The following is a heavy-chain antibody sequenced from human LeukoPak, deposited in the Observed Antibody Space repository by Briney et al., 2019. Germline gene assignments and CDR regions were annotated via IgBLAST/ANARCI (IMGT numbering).Heavy chain of an antibody. J-gene: IGHJ6*02. CDR2: IYHSGST. Sequence: SETLSLTCAVSGGSISSSNWWSWVRQPPGKGLDWIGEIYHSGSTNYNPSLKSRVTISVDKSKNQFSLKLSSVTAADTAVYYCARRTLAAVAGTNYYYGMDVWGQGTTVTVSS. CDR3: ARRTLAAVAGTNYYYGMDV. CDR1: GGSISSSNW. D-gene: IGHD6-19*01. V-gene: IGHV4-4*02.